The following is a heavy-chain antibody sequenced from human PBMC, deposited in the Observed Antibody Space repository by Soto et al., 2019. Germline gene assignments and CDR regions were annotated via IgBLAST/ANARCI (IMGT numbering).Heavy chain of an antibody. CDR1: GFTFSSYA. Sequence: EVQLLESGGGLVQPGGSLRLSCAASGFTFSSYAMSWVRQAPGKWLEWVSAISGSGGSTYYADSVKCRFTISRDNSKNTLYLQMNSLIAEDTAVYYCAKGVGGGLLLRNLDYWGQGTLVTVSS. D-gene: IGHD3-22*01. J-gene: IGHJ4*02. CDR3: AKGVGGGLLLRNLDY. CDR2: ISGSGGST. V-gene: IGHV3-23*01.